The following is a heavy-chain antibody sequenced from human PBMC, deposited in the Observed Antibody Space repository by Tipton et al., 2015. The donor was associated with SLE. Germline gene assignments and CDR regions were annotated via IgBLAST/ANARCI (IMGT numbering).Heavy chain of an antibody. D-gene: IGHD1-26*01. CDR3: ARGREVGPTGYFDL. CDR2: ISRSGNSI. J-gene: IGHJ2*01. V-gene: IGHV3-11*01. Sequence: SLRLSCAASGFTFRDYYMSWIRQAPGKGLEWVSYISRSGNSIYYADSVKGRFTISRDNAKHLLYLQMNSLRAEDTAVYYCARGREVGPTGYFDLWGRGPLVTVSS. CDR1: GFTFRDYY.